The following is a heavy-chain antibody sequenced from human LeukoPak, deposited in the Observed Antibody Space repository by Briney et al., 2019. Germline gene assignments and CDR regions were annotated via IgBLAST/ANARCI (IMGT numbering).Heavy chain of an antibody. D-gene: IGHD3-10*01. CDR1: GFTFSSYG. CDR2: IWYDGSNR. J-gene: IGHJ4*02. CDR3: ARERESFDY. Sequence: GRPLRLSCAASGFTFSSYGMHWVRQAPGKGLEWVAVIWYDGSNRYYADSVKGRFTISRDNSKNTLYPQMNSLRAEDTAVYYCARERESFDYWGQGTLVTVSS. V-gene: IGHV3-33*01.